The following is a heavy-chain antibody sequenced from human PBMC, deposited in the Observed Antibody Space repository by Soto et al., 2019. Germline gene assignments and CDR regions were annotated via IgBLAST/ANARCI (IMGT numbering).Heavy chain of an antibody. D-gene: IGHD2-15*01. CDR2: INPSGGTT. CDR3: ARVRGGGSEYFFDY. V-gene: IGHV1-46*01. J-gene: IGHJ4*02. Sequence: ASVKVSCKAFGGTFSSYAISWVRQAPGQGLEWMAIINPSGGTTYYVQKFEGRVTLTTDTSTSTVYMELSSLRSDDTAVYYCARVRGGGSEYFFDYWGQGTLVTVSS. CDR1: GGTFSSYA.